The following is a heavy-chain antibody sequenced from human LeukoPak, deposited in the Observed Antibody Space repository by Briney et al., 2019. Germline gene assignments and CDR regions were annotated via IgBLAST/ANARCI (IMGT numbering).Heavy chain of an antibody. CDR2: VYHSGST. V-gene: IGHV4-59*12. D-gene: IGHD6-13*01. CDR1: GGSISTYY. CDR3: ARGPVAAAGTGDY. Sequence: SETLSLTCTVSGGSISTYYWTWIRQPPGKGLEWIGYVYHSGSTNYNPSLKSRVTMSVDTSKNQFSLKLSSVTAADTAVYYCARGPVAAAGTGDYWGQGTLVTVSS. J-gene: IGHJ4*02.